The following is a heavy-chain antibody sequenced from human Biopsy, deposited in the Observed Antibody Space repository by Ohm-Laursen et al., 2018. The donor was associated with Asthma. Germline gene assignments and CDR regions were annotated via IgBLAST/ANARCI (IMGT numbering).Heavy chain of an antibody. D-gene: IGHD2-21*02. CDR2: IYYTGTT. CDR3: ARGWNCGGDCYSLDS. J-gene: IGHJ4*02. Sequence: SDTLSLTCTVSGGSISGFYWSWIRQPPGKGLEWIGYIYYTGTTNYNPSLKNRVTISIDRSKNQFSLRLRSVTAADTAVYYCARGWNCGGDCYSLDSWGQGTLVTVSS. CDR1: GGSISGFY. V-gene: IGHV4-59*12.